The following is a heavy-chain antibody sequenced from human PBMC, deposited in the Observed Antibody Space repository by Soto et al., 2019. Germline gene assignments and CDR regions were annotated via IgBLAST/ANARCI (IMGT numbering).Heavy chain of an antibody. CDR1: GYTFTSYG. V-gene: IGHV1-18*01. Sequence: GASVKVSCKASGYTFTSYGISWVRQAPGQGLEWMGWIGAYNGNTNYAQKLQGRVTMTTDTSTSTAYMELRSLRSDDTAVYYCVRDNWNRRSDNWFDPWGQGTLVTAPQ. CDR2: IGAYNGNT. CDR3: VRDNWNRRSDNWFDP. J-gene: IGHJ5*02. D-gene: IGHD1-20*01.